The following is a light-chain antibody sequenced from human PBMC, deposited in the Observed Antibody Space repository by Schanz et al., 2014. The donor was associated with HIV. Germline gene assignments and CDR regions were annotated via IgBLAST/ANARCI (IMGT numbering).Light chain of an antibody. Sequence: QSVLTQPPSESGTPGQRVTMSCSGSRSNIGSNTVNWYQQLPGTAPKLLIYDNYKRPSGIPDRFSGSKSGTSATLGITGLQTGDEADYYCGTWDSSLSAVVFGGGTKLTVL. CDR3: GTWDSSLSAVV. CDR1: RSNIGSNT. V-gene: IGLV1-51*01. J-gene: IGLJ3*02. CDR2: DNY.